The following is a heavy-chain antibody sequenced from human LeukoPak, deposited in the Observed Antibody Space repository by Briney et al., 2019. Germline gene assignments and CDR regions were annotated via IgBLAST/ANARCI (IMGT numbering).Heavy chain of an antibody. Sequence: PGRSLRLSCAASGFTFSSYAMHWVRQAPGKGLEWVAVISYDGGNKFYIESVKGRFTISRDNSKNTLYLQMNSLSAEDTAVYYCAKVHLTYYYDSSGYGFQDQWGQGALVTVSS. CDR2: ISYDGGNK. CDR1: GFTFSSYA. V-gene: IGHV3-30*18. D-gene: IGHD3-22*01. J-gene: IGHJ4*02. CDR3: AKVHLTYYYDSSGYGFQDQ.